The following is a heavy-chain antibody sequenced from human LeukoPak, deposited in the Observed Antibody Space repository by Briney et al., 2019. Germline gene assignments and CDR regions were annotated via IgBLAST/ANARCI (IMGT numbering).Heavy chain of an antibody. D-gene: IGHD3-10*01. CDR1: GGSISSYY. J-gene: IGHJ6*02. V-gene: IGHV4-4*07. CDR2: IYTSGST. Sequence: SETLSLTCTVSGGSISSYYWSWIRQPAGKGLEWIWRIYTSGSTNYNPSLKSRVTMSVDTSKNQFSLKLSSVTAADTAVYYCARVWKLGSGSYPGSYYYYGMDVWGQGTTVTVSS. CDR3: ARVWKLGSGSYPGSYYYYGMDV.